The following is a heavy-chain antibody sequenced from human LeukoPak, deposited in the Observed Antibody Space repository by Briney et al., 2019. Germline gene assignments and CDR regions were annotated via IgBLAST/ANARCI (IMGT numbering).Heavy chain of an antibody. J-gene: IGHJ4*02. CDR2: IYYSGSP. CDR3: ARAGSYYYGSGSWVDY. Sequence: SETLSLTCTVSGGSVSSCSYYWSWIRQPPGKGLEWIGYIYYSGSPNYNPSLKSRVTISVDTSKNQFSLKLSSVTAADTAVYYCARAGSYYYGSGSWVDYWGQGTLVTVSS. CDR1: GGSVSSCSYY. V-gene: IGHV4-61*01. D-gene: IGHD3-10*01.